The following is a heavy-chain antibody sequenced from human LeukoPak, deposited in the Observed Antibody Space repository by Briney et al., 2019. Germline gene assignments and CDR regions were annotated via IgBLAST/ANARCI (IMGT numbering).Heavy chain of an antibody. J-gene: IGHJ3*02. D-gene: IGHD2-2*01. CDR1: GFTFSSYS. Sequence: PGGSLRLSCAASGFTFSSYSMNWVRQAPGKGLEWVSSISSSSSYIYYADSVKGRFTISRDNAKNSLYLQMNSLRAEDTAVYYCARDADIVVVPAASQDDAFDIWGQGTMVTVSS. CDR2: ISSSSSYI. V-gene: IGHV3-21*01. CDR3: ARDADIVVVPAASQDDAFDI.